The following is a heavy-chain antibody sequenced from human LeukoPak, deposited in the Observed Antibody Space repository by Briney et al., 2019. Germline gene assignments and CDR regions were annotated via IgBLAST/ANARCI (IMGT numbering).Heavy chain of an antibody. J-gene: IGHJ4*02. CDR2: ISWNSGSI. V-gene: IGHV3-9*01. Sequence: ISWNSGSIGYADSVKGRFTISRDNAKNSLYLQMNSLRAEDTALYYCAKGYSSSWYEDFFDYWGQGTLVTVSS. CDR3: AKGYSSSWYEDFFDY. D-gene: IGHD6-13*01.